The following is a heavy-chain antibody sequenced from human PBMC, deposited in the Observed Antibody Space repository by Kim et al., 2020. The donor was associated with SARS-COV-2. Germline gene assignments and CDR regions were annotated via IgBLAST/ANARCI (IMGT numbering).Heavy chain of an antibody. D-gene: IGHD3-3*01. Sequence: LKSRVTISVDTSKNQFSLKLSSVTAADTAVYYCARGYYDFWSGYRSYFDYWGQGTLVTVSS. J-gene: IGHJ4*02. V-gene: IGHV4-39*07. CDR3: ARGYYDFWSGYRSYFDY.